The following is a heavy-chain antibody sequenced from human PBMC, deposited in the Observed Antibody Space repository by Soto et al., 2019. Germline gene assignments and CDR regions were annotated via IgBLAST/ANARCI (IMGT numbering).Heavy chain of an antibody. CDR2: IHQSGSP. V-gene: IGHV4-38-2*01. CDR1: NFSLSKEYY. J-gene: IGHJ4*02. CDR3: ARGAPRGIIHDFDS. Sequence: PSETLSLTFAVSNFSLSKEYYWGFIRQPPGKGLEWIGSIHQSGSPYYNPSLKSRLTISIDMSKKQFSLRLSSVTAADTAVYYCARGAPRGIIHDFDSWGQGSLVNVSS. D-gene: IGHD3-10*01.